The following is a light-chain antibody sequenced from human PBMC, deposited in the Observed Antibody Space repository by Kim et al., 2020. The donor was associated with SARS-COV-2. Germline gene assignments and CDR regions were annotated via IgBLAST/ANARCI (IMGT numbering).Light chain of an antibody. Sequence: ASVGDRVTITCRASQSIRSYLNWYQQKPGKAPKLLIYAASSLQSGVPSRFSGNGSGTDFTLTISSLQPEDFATYYCQQSYSTPRTFGQGTKVDIK. CDR2: AAS. V-gene: IGKV1-39*01. CDR1: QSIRSY. CDR3: QQSYSTPRT. J-gene: IGKJ1*01.